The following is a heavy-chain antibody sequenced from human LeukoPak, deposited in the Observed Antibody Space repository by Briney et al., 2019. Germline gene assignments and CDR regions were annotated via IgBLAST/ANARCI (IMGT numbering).Heavy chain of an antibody. Sequence: GRALRLFCAASVHTFCIYAIYGGPGAPGKGLECGTDLSYDGSNKYYADSVKGRLTISRENSKNTLYLQMNSLRAEDTAVYYCARGNILMVRGHGFDYWGQGTLVTVSS. J-gene: IGHJ4*02. CDR3: ARGNILMVRGHGFDY. D-gene: IGHD3-10*01. CDR1: VHTFCIYA. V-gene: IGHV3-30*04. CDR2: LSYDGSNK.